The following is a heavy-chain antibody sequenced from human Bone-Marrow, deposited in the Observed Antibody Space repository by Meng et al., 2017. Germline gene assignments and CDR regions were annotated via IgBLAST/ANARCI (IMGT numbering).Heavy chain of an antibody. J-gene: IGHJ2*01. CDR1: GCTFRSYA. CDR3: ARVVSQYFDL. Sequence: SSVTVSCKASGCTFRSYAIRWLRQAPGQGLECMRGIIPIFGTANYAQKFQGRVTITADKSTSTAYMELSSLRSGDTAVYYCARVVSQYFDLWGRGTLVTVSS. V-gene: IGHV1-69*06. CDR2: IIPIFGTA. D-gene: IGHD6-6*01.